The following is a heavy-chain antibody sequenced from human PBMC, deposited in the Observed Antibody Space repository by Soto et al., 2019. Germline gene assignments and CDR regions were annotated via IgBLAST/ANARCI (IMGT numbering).Heavy chain of an antibody. J-gene: IGHJ4*02. CDR2: IFYIGDT. V-gene: IGHV4-59*01. D-gene: IGHD1-26*01. Sequence: QVQLLESGPGLVKPSETLSLTCAVPDGSRGSYYWSWIRQPPGKGLEWVGYIFYIGDTNYNPSLKSPATIPLDTSRHQISLKLGSLTAAATAGYYCAREGGGYRFDYWGQGILVTVSS. CDR1: DGSRGSYY. CDR3: AREGGGYRFDY.